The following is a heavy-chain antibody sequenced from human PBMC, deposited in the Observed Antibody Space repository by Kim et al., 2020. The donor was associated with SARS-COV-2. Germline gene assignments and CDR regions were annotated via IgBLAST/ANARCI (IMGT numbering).Heavy chain of an antibody. CDR2: INHSGST. CDR1: GGSFSGYY. D-gene: IGHD3-3*01. CDR3: ARGPFTVFVVVIIGHYGM. Sequence: SETLSLTCAVYGGSFSGYYWSWIRQPPGKGLEWIGEINHSGSTNYNPSLKSRVTISVDTSKNQFSLKLSSVTAADTAVYYCARGPFTVFVVVIIGHYGM. V-gene: IGHV4-34*01. J-gene: IGHJ6*01.